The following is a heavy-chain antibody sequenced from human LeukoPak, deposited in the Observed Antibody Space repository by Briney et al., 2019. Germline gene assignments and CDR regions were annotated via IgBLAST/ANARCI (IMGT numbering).Heavy chain of an antibody. CDR2: INPNSGGT. J-gene: IGHJ3*02. CDR3: ARDGNWGSLRGALDI. D-gene: IGHD7-27*01. V-gene: IGHV1-2*02. CDR1: GYTFTVYY. Sequence: ASVKVSCKTSGYTFTVYYMHWVRQAPGQGLEWMGWINPNSGGTNYTQNFQARVTMTRDTSISTAYMELSRLRSDDTAVYYCARDGNWGSLRGALDIWGQGTMVTVSS.